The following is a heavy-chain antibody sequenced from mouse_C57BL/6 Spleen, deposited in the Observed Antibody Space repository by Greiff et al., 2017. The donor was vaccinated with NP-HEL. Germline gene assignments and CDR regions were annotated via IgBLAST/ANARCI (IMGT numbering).Heavy chain of an antibody. CDR1: GFTFSSYG. V-gene: IGHV5-6*01. CDR3: ARRGVYAMDY. J-gene: IGHJ4*01. CDR2: ISSGGSYT. Sequence: EVMLVESGGDLVKPGGSLKLSCAASGFTFSSYGMSWVRQTPDKRLEWVATISSGGSYTYYPDSVKGRFTISRDNAKNTLYLQMSSLKSEDTAMYYCARRGVYAMDYWGQGTSVTVSS.